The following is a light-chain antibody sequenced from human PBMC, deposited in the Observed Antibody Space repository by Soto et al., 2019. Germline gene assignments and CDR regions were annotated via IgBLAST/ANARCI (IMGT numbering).Light chain of an antibody. CDR2: DVS. CDR1: SSDVGVYNF. Sequence: QSALTQPRSVSGSPGQSVTNSCTGTSSDVGVYNFVSWYQQHPGKTPKLMIYDVSKRPSGVPDRFSGSKSGNTASLTISGLQAEDEADYYCCSYAGSYTVLFGGGTKLTV. V-gene: IGLV2-11*01. CDR3: CSYAGSYTVL. J-gene: IGLJ2*01.